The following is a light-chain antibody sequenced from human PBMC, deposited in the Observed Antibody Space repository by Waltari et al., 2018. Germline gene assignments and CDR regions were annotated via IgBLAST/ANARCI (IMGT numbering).Light chain of an antibody. V-gene: IGLV2-23*02. CDR2: EVS. J-gene: IGLJ1*01. CDR3: CSYAGGTTYV. Sequence: QPALTQPASVSGSPGQSLTPSCTGTRSDVGTYNVVSWSQQDPGNAPKFIIYEVSEGPSGVSNRFSGSKSGNTASLTISGLQAEDEADYYCCSYAGGTTYVFGTGTKVTVL. CDR1: RSDVGTYNV.